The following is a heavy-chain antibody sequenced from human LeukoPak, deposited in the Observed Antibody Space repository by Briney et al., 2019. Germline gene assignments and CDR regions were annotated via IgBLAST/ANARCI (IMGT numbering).Heavy chain of an antibody. D-gene: IGHD4-17*01. V-gene: IGHV4-39*01. CDR3: ARHGRSRDYGDFDY. J-gene: IGHJ4*02. CDR1: GGSISSSSYY. Sequence: SETLSLTCTVSGGSISSSSYYWGWIRQPPGKGLEWIGSIYYSGSTYYNPSLKSRVTISVDTSKNQFSLKLSSVTAADTAVYYCARHGRSRDYGDFDYWGQGTLVTVSS. CDR2: IYYSGST.